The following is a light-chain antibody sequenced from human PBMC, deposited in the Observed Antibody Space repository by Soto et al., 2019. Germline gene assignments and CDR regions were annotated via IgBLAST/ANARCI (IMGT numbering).Light chain of an antibody. CDR1: QSVSSN. Sequence: EIVMTQSPATLSVSPGERATLSCRASQSVSSNLAWYQQKPGQAPRLLIYGASTRATGIPARFSGSGSGTEVTLTISSRQSEDFAVYYCQQSNNWPRTFGQVTKVDI. V-gene: IGKV3-15*01. CDR2: GAS. J-gene: IGKJ1*01. CDR3: QQSNNWPRT.